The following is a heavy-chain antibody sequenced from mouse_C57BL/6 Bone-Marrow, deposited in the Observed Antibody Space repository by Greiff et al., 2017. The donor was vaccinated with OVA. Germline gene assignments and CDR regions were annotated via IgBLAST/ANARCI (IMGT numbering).Heavy chain of an antibody. Sequence: VQGVESGAELARPGASVKLSCKASGYTFTSYGISWVKQRTGQGLEWIGEIYPRSGNTYYNEKFKGKATLTADKYSSTAYMELRSLTSEDSAVYFCARYGYDGDFDYWGQGTTLTVSS. CDR2: IYPRSGNT. CDR3: ARYGYDGDFDY. V-gene: IGHV1-81*01. CDR1: GYTFTSYG. J-gene: IGHJ2*01. D-gene: IGHD2-2*01.